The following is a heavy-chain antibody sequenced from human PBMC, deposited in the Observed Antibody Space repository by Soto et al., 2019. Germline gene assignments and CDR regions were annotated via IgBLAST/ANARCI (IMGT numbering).Heavy chain of an antibody. J-gene: IGHJ6*02. D-gene: IGHD3-10*01. CDR1: GFTFSLYN. CDR2: ISSSSSTI. Sequence: GESLKISCAASGFTFSLYNMNWVRQAPGKGLEWISYISSSSSTISYADSVKGRFTVSRDNAKNSMYLQMNSLRDDDTAVYYCARGGHMARGGDRGRAMDVWGQGTTVTVSS. V-gene: IGHV3-48*02. CDR3: ARGGHMARGGDRGRAMDV.